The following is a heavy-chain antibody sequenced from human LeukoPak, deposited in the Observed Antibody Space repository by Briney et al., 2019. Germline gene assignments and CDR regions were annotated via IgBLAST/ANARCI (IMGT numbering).Heavy chain of an antibody. D-gene: IGHD3-22*01. CDR1: GGSISSYY. CDR3: ARERATYYYDSSGYYHFDY. V-gene: IGHV4-4*07. CDR2: IYTSGST. Sequence: SETLSLTCTVSGGSISSYYWSWIRQPAGKGLEWIGRIYTSGSTNYNPSLKSRVTTSVDTSKNQFSLKLSSVTAADTAVYYCARERATYYYDSSGYYHFDYWGQGTLVTVSS. J-gene: IGHJ4*02.